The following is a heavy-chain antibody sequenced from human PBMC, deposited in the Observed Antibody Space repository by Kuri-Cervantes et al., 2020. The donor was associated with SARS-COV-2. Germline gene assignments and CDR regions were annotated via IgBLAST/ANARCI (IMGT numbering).Heavy chain of an antibody. Sequence: GGSLRLSCKASGYTFTGYYMHWVRQAPGQGFEWMGWINPNSGGTNYAQKFQGRVTMTRDTSTSTVYMELSSLRSEDTAVYYCARDKSSDDYVWGSYRKLDAFDIWGQGTMVTVSS. J-gene: IGHJ3*02. V-gene: IGHV1-2*02. CDR1: GYTFTGYY. CDR3: ARDKSSDDYVWGSYRKLDAFDI. CDR2: INPNSGGT. D-gene: IGHD3-16*02.